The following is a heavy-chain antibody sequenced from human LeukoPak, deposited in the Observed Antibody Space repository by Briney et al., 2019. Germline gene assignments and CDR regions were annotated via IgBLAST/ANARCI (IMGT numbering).Heavy chain of an antibody. CDR3: ARQVAIVEPTDPNWFDS. V-gene: IGHV4-39*07. Sequence: RSSETLSLTCNVSGDSIGSSSYYWGWIRQTPEKGLEWIGGIFYSGSTYYTPSLKSRVTMSLDTSKNQFSLRLTSVTAADTAVYYCARQVAIVEPTDPNWFDSWGQGTLVTVSS. D-gene: IGHD1-26*01. J-gene: IGHJ5*01. CDR1: GDSIGSSSYY. CDR2: IFYSGST.